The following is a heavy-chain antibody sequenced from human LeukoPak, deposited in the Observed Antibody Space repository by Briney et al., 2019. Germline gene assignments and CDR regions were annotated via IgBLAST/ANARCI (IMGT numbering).Heavy chain of an antibody. Sequence: ASVKVSCKASGGTFSSYAISWVRQAPGQGLEWMGWISAYNGNTNYAQKLQGRVTMTTDTSTSTAYMELRSLRSDDTAVYYCARGTSPTVVTPAEYFQHWGQGTLVTVSS. J-gene: IGHJ1*01. D-gene: IGHD4-23*01. CDR2: ISAYNGNT. V-gene: IGHV1-18*01. CDR1: GGTFSSYA. CDR3: ARGTSPTVVTPAEYFQH.